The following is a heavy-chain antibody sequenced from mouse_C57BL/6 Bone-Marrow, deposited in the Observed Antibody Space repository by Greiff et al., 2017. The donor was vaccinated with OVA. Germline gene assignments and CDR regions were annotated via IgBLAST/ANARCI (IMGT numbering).Heavy chain of an antibody. Sequence: VQLKQPGAELVKPGASVKLSCKASGYTFTSYWMHWVKQRPGQGLEWIGMINPNSGSTTYNEKFKSKATLTVEKSSSTAYMQLSSLTSEDSAVYYCARGDYRNYGAWFAYWGQGTLVTVSA. CDR3: ARGDYRNYGAWFAY. CDR1: GYTFTSYW. V-gene: IGHV1-64*01. D-gene: IGHD2-5*01. CDR2: INPNSGST. J-gene: IGHJ3*01.